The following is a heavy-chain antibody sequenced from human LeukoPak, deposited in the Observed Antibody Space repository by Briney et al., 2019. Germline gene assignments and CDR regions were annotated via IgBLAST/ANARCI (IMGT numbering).Heavy chain of an antibody. CDR2: IRYDGNNA. V-gene: IGHV3-30*02. J-gene: IGHJ4*02. CDR1: GFTFSSYG. Sequence: GGSLRLSCAASGFTFSSYGMHWVRQAPGKGLEWVAFIRYDGNNAFYVDSVKGRFTISRDNSKNTLYLQMNSLRAEDTAVYYCAKLQYSYGPRDFDYWGQGTLVTVSS. CDR3: AKLQYSYGPRDFDY. D-gene: IGHD5-18*01.